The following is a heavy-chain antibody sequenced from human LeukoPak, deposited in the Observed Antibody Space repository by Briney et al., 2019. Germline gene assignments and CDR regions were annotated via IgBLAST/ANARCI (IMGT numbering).Heavy chain of an antibody. V-gene: IGHV3-23*01. J-gene: IGHJ2*01. D-gene: IGHD4-17*01. CDR2: ISGSGGST. Sequence: PGGSLRLSCAASGFTFSSYAMSWVRQAPGKGLEWVSAISGSGGSTYYADSVKGRFTISRDNSKNTLYLQMNSLRAEDTAVYYCAKDRALTLHPDYGDFKPYWYFDLWGRGTLVTVSS. CDR3: AKDRALTLHPDYGDFKPYWYFDL. CDR1: GFTFSSYA.